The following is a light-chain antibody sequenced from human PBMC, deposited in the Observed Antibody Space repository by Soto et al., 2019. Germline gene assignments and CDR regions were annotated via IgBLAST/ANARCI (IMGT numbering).Light chain of an antibody. J-gene: IGLJ3*02. CDR1: TSNIGSNI. Sequence: QSVLTQPPSASGTPGQRISISCSGRTSNIGSNIVAWYQHLPGTAPKLHIYNNNQRPSGVPDRFFGSKSGSSASLAISGLQPDDESHYYCAAWDDTLNGLVFGGGTKVTVL. V-gene: IGLV1-44*01. CDR3: AAWDDTLNGLV. CDR2: NNN.